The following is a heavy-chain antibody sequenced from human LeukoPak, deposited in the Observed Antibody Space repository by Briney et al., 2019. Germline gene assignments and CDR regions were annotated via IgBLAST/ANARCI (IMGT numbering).Heavy chain of an antibody. Sequence: PSETLSLTCAVYGGSFSGYYWSWIRQPPGKGLEWIGEINHSGSTNYNPSLKSRVTISVDTSKNQFSLKLSSVTAADTAVYYCATRPGCSSTSCYGPPSRPFDYWGQGTLVTVSS. J-gene: IGHJ4*02. CDR1: GGSFSGYY. V-gene: IGHV4-34*01. D-gene: IGHD2-2*01. CDR3: ATRPGCSSTSCYGPPSRPFDY. CDR2: INHSGST.